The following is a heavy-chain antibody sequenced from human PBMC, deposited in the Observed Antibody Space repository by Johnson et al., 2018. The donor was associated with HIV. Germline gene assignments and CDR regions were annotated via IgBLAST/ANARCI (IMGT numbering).Heavy chain of an antibody. D-gene: IGHD3/OR15-3a*01. CDR3: ASGHMWSGF. CDR1: GFTFSNAW. J-gene: IGHJ3*01. V-gene: IGHV3-15*01. CDR2: IKSKTDGGST. Sequence: VQLVESGGGLVKPGGSLRLSCAASGFTFSNAWMSWVRQAPGKGLEWVGRIKSKTDGGSTGYADSVKGRFTISRDNSKNTLYLQMSSLRVEDTAVYYCASGHMWSGFWGQGTMVTVSS.